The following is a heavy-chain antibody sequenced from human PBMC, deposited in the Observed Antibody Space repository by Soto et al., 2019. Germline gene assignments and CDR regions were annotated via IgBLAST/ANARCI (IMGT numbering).Heavy chain of an antibody. Sequence: PGESLKISCKGSGYSFSNYWIGWVRQMPGKGLEWMGVIYPGDSETRFSPSFQGQVTISADKFIYTAYLKWRSLKASDSAMYYCARQGSHFDRNSFGYWGQGTLVTVSS. CDR1: GYSFSNYW. V-gene: IGHV5-51*01. D-gene: IGHD3-22*01. J-gene: IGHJ4*02. CDR2: IYPGDSET. CDR3: ARQGSHFDRNSFGY.